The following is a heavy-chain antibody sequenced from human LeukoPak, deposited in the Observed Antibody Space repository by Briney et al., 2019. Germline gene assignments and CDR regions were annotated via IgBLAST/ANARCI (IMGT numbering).Heavy chain of an antibody. D-gene: IGHD3-9*01. V-gene: IGHV3-21*01. J-gene: IGHJ4*02. Sequence: GGSLRLSCAASGFTFSSYSMNWVRQAPGKGLEWVSSISSSSSYIYYADSVKGRFTISRDNAKNSLYLQMNSLRAEDTAVYYCARDLGLRYFDWLRNDYWGQGTLVTVSS. CDR2: ISSSSSYI. CDR1: GFTFSSYS. CDR3: ARDLGLRYFDWLRNDY.